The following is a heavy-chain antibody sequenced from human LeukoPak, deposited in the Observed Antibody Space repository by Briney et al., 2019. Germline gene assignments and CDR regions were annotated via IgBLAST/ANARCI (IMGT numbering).Heavy chain of an antibody. J-gene: IGHJ3*02. CDR1: GITLSGYA. Sequence: GGSLRLSCAASGITLSGYAMSWVRQAPGKGLEWVSYISSSGSLIYYADSVKGRFTISRDNAKNSLYLQMNSLRDEDTAVYYCARVCRDSSGYGAFDIWGQGTMVTVSS. D-gene: IGHD3-22*01. V-gene: IGHV3-48*02. CDR3: ARVCRDSSGYGAFDI. CDR2: ISSSGSLI.